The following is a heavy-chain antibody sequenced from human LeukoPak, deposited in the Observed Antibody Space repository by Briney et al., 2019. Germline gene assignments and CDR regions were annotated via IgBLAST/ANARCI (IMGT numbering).Heavy chain of an antibody. J-gene: IGHJ4*02. Sequence: GKSLRLSCAASRFTFTTFIDYVMHWARQAPGKGLEWVAAVSYDGGSEYYADSVKGRFAVSRDNSKNTLYLQMRSLRPEDTAVYYCASNFYDVGGYYYRTPVQYWGQGTPVTVSS. CDR1: RFTFTTFIDYV. CDR2: VSYDGGSE. CDR3: ASNFYDVGGYYYRTPVQY. V-gene: IGHV3-30*09. D-gene: IGHD3-22*01.